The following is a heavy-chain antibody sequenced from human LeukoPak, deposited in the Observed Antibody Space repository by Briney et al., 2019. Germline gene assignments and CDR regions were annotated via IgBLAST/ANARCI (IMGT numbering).Heavy chain of an antibody. D-gene: IGHD6-6*01. Sequence: SETLSLTCTVSGYSISSGYYWGWIRQPPGKGLEWIGSIYHSGSTYYNPSLKSRVTISVDTSKSQFSLKLSSVTAADTAVYYCADAYSSSSLGAFDIWGQGTMVTVSS. CDR1: GYSISSGYY. CDR3: ADAYSSSSLGAFDI. CDR2: IYHSGST. J-gene: IGHJ3*02. V-gene: IGHV4-38-2*02.